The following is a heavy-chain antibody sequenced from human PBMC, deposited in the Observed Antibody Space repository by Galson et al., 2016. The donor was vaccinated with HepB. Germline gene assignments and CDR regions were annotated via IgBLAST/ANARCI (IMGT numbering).Heavy chain of an antibody. Sequence: TLSLTCSVSNGSISSGGYYWTWIRQRPGKGLELIGYIYYTGTTYYNPSLRSRISISIDTSESQFSLRLSSVSAADTAVYFCAREFPRWDYYLDVWGAGTTVTVSS. V-gene: IGHV4-31*03. CDR2: IYYTGTT. J-gene: IGHJ6*04. D-gene: IGHD3-10*01. CDR3: AREFPRWDYYLDV. CDR1: NGSISSGGYY.